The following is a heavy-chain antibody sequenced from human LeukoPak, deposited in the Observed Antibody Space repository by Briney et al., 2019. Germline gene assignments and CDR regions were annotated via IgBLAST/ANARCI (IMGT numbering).Heavy chain of an antibody. CDR1: GGSFSGYY. V-gene: IGHV4-34*01. D-gene: IGHD1-26*01. J-gene: IGHJ4*02. CDR3: ARRGVGAMFDY. CDR2: INHSGST. Sequence: SETLSLTCAVYGGSFSGYYWSWIRQPPGKGLEWIGEINHSGSTNYNPSLKSRVTISADTSKNQFSLKLSSVTAADTAVYYCARRGVGAMFDYWGQGTLVTVSS.